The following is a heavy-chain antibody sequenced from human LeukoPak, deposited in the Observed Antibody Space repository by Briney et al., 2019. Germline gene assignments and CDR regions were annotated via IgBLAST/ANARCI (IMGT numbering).Heavy chain of an antibody. CDR1: GFTFSSYG. D-gene: IGHD6-13*01. J-gene: IGHJ4*02. V-gene: IGHV3-33*01. Sequence: GGSLRLSCAASGFTFSSYGMHWVRQAPGKGLEWVAVIWDDGSNKYYADSVKGRFTISRDNSKNTLYLQMNSLRAEDTAVYYCARDTGYSSSWYEKDWGQGTLVTVSS. CDR2: IWDDGSNK. CDR3: ARDTGYSSSWYEKD.